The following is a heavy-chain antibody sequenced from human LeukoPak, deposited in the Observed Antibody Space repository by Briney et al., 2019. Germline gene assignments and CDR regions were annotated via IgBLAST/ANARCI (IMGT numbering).Heavy chain of an antibody. CDR2: LSRGGGSA. D-gene: IGHD2-8*01. CDR1: GFPFNMFA. V-gene: IGHV3-23*01. J-gene: IGHJ4*02. Sequence: GRSLRLSCTGSGFPFNMFAMNWVRQAPGQGLEWVSGLSRGGGSANYADSVRGRFTISRDPSKKTVFLQMNDLRHEDTAVYYCAKEQRIRHCSEGVCMEGYYFDSWGQGSLVTVSS. CDR3: AKEQRIRHCSEGVCMEGYYFDS.